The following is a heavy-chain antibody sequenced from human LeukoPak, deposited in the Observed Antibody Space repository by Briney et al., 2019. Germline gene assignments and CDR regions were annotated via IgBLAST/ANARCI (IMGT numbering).Heavy chain of an antibody. CDR1: GGSISSYY. J-gene: IGHJ3*02. CDR2: IYYSGST. CDR3: ARGSGSYSRAFDI. D-gene: IGHD1-26*01. Sequence: SGTLSLTCSVSGGSISSYYWSWVRQPPGKGLEWVGYIYYSGSTNYNPSLTSRVTISVDTSKNQFSLKLSSVTAADTAVYYCARGSGSYSRAFDIWGQGTMVTVSS. V-gene: IGHV4-59*01.